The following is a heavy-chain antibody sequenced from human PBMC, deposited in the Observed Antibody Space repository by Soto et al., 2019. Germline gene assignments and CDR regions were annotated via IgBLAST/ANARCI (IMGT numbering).Heavy chain of an antibody. D-gene: IGHD3-16*01. CDR3: ARVADGVDI. V-gene: IGHV3-33*08. Sequence: PGGSLRLSCSASGFIYSSCAMHWVRQAPGKGLEWLAVIKHDGTLYSYADSVRGRFTISRDNARNSLYLQMNSLRAEDTAVYYCARVADGVDIWGQGTMVTVS. J-gene: IGHJ3*02. CDR1: GFIYSSCA. CDR2: IKHDGTLY.